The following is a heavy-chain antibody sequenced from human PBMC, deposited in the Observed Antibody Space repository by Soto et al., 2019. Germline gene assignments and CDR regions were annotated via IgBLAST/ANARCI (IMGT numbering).Heavy chain of an antibody. CDR3: ASGQQDRLGY. J-gene: IGHJ4*02. Sequence: EVQLVQSGGGLVQPGGSLRLSCAVSGFTFSSYEMNWLRQAPGKGLEWVSYIGRSVTSTSYADSVRGRFTVSRDNAKNSLFLQMNRLRAEDTAMYYCASGQQDRLGYWGQGTLVTVSS. CDR2: IGRSVTST. CDR1: GFTFSSYE. D-gene: IGHD2-15*01. V-gene: IGHV3-48*03.